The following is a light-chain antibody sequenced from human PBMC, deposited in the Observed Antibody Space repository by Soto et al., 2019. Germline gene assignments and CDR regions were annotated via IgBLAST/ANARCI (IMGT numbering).Light chain of an antibody. Sequence: DIQVTQSPSRLFASVGDRVTIPCRASQSISSWLAWYQQNPGKAPKLLMYDASSLESGVPSRFSGSGSGTEFTLTLSSLQPDDFATYYCQQHRTFGQGPRGDI. CDR3: QQHRT. CDR2: DAS. V-gene: IGKV1-5*01. CDR1: QSISSW. J-gene: IGKJ1*01.